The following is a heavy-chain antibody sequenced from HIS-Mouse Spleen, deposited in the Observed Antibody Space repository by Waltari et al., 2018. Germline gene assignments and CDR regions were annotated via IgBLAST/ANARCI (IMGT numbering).Heavy chain of an antibody. D-gene: IGHD6-13*01. J-gene: IGHJ2*01. CDR1: GGSISSSSYY. CDR2: IYYSGST. CDR3: AREIPYSSSWYDWYFDL. Sequence: QLQLQESGPGLVQPSETLYLTCTVPGGSISSSSYYWGWIRQPPGKGLEWIGSIYYSGSTYYNPSLKSRVTISVDTSKNQFSLKLSSVTAADTAVYYCAREIPYSSSWYDWYFDLWGRGTLVTVSS. V-gene: IGHV4-39*07.